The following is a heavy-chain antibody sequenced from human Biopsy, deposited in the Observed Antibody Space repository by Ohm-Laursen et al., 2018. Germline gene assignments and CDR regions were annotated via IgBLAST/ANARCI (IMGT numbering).Heavy chain of an antibody. J-gene: IGHJ5*02. CDR3: ARDYDTSGYYYVS. CDR1: GGSISNNNYY. V-gene: IGHV4-39*01. D-gene: IGHD3-22*01. Sequence: GTLSLTCTVSGGSISNNNYYWGWIRQPPGQGLEWIGSIFYRGSTHYKPSLKSLVNISVDTYKNQFLLKLNSATAADTAVYYCARDYDTSGYYYVSWGQGTLVTVSS. CDR2: IFYRGST.